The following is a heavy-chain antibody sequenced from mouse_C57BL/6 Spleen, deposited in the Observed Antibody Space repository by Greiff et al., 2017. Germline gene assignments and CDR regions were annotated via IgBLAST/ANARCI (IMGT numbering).Heavy chain of an antibody. CDR1: GYTFTSYW. V-gene: IGHV1-55*01. CDR2: IYPGSGGT. CDR3: ARSFFSYGSSYPSCFAY. J-gene: IGHJ3*01. Sequence: QVQLQQPGAELVKPGASVKLSCKASGYTFTSYWITWVKQRPGQGLEWIGDIYPGSGGTNYNEKFKSKATLTVDTSSSTAYMQLSILTSADSAVYYCARSFFSYGSSYPSCFAYWGQGTLVTVSA. D-gene: IGHD1-1*01.